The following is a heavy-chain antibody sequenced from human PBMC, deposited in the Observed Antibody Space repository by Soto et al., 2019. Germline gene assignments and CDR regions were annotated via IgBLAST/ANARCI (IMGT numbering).Heavy chain of an antibody. Sequence: GSLRLSCAASGFTFSSYSMNWVRQAPGKGLEWVSYISSSSSTIYYADSVKGRFTISRDSAKNSLYLQMNSLRDEDTAVYYCASNYYDSSGFDIWGQGTMVTVS. CDR2: ISSSSSTI. V-gene: IGHV3-48*02. CDR1: GFTFSSYS. J-gene: IGHJ3*02. D-gene: IGHD3-22*01. CDR3: ASNYYDSSGFDI.